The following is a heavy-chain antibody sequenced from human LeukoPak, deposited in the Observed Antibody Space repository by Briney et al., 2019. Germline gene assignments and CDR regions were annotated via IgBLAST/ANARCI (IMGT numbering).Heavy chain of an antibody. Sequence: SETLSLTCTVSGGSISSYYWSWIRQPAGKGLEWIGRIYTSGSTNYNPSLKSRVTMSVDTSKNHFSLKLSSVTAADTAIYFCARGLYYSGSGRTFDSWGQGTLVTVSS. D-gene: IGHD3-10*01. J-gene: IGHJ4*02. CDR2: IYTSGST. V-gene: IGHV4-4*07. CDR1: GGSISSYY. CDR3: ARGLYYSGSGRTFDS.